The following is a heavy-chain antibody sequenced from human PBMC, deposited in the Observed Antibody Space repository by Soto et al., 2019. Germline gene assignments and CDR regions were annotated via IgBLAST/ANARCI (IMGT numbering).Heavy chain of an antibody. CDR1: GFTFSNAW. V-gene: IGHV3-15*01. D-gene: IGHD3-22*01. Sequence: PGGSLRLSCAASGFTFSNAWMSWVRQAPGKGLEWVGRIKSKTDGGTTDYAAPVKGRFTISRDDSKNTLYLQMNSLKTEDTAVYYCTTVNPYYYDSSGYAAEYFQHWGQGTLVTVSS. J-gene: IGHJ1*01. CDR3: TTVNPYYYDSSGYAAEYFQH. CDR2: IKSKTDGGTT.